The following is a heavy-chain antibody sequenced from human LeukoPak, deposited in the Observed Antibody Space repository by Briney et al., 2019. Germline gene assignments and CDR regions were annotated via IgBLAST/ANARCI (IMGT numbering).Heavy chain of an antibody. CDR1: GFTFSSHG. J-gene: IGHJ4*02. V-gene: IGHV3-23*01. CDR2: ISPRGDIT. Sequence: EGSLRLSCAASGFTFSSHGMNWVRQAPGKGLEWVSGISPRGDITYYADSVKGRFTVSRDNFKNTLYLEVISLTAEDTAVYYCAKDDAWLQFGEWSQGTLVTVSS. CDR3: AKDDAWLQFGE. D-gene: IGHD3-10*01.